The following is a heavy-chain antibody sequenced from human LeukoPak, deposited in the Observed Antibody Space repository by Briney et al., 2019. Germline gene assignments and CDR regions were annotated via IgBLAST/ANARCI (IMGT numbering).Heavy chain of an antibody. CDR3: ARPQVIRGYSYGHGAFDI. CDR1: GGSISSGGYY. CDR2: IYYSGST. V-gene: IGHV4-31*03. D-gene: IGHD5-18*01. Sequence: SETLSLTCTVSGGSISSGGYYWSWIRQHPGKGPEWIGYIYYSGSTYYNPSLKSRVTISVDTSKNQFSLKLSSVTAADTAVYYCARPQVIRGYSYGHGAFDIWGQGTMVTVSS. J-gene: IGHJ3*02.